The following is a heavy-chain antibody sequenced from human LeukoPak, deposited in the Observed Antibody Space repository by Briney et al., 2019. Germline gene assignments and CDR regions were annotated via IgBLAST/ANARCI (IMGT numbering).Heavy chain of an antibody. CDR1: GFTFRSYA. CDR3: ARGTELEWRLVDY. V-gene: IGHV3-64*02. Sequence: GGSLRLSCAASGFTFRSYAMHWVRQAPGKGLEYVSGISRNGGSTYYADSVKGRFTISRDNSKNTLYLQMGSLRAEDMAVYYCARGTELEWRLVDYWGQGTLVTVSS. J-gene: IGHJ4*02. D-gene: IGHD3-10*01. CDR2: ISRNGGST.